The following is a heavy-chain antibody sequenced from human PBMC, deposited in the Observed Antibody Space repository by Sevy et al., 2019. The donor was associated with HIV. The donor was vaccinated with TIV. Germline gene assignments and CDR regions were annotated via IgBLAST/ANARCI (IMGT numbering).Heavy chain of an antibody. CDR1: GFSFSNYW. CDR2: IKQDDSER. D-gene: IGHD1-20*01. V-gene: IGHV3-7*01. Sequence: GGSQRLSCAASGFSFSNYWMHWVRQAPGKGLEWVANIKQDDSERYYVVSVKGRFTSSRENAKNSVYLEMNSLRPDDTAIYYRAKGNNGSFDYWGQGTLVTVSS. J-gene: IGHJ4*02. CDR3: AKGNNGSFDY.